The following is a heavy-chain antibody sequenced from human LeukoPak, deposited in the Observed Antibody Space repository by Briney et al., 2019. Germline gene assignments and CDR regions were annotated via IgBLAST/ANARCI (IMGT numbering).Heavy chain of an antibody. V-gene: IGHV3-23*01. CDR2: SCGSGTPT. D-gene: IGHD1-7*01. Sequence: AETLSLSCAASGVFFKNYAMAWVRQPPGKGLEWVSVSCGSGTPTYYAASVKGRFTISRDNSTNTLYLQMNSLRAEDTAVYYCAKEGKTRNWNYYQAKPVYWGQGTLVTVSS. CDR1: GVFFKNYA. CDR3: AKEGKTRNWNYYQAKPVY. J-gene: IGHJ4*02.